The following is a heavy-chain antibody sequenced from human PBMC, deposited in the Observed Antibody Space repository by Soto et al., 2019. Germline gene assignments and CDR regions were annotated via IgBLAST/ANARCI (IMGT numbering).Heavy chain of an antibody. V-gene: IGHV1-69*13. CDR3: ARGGAIFGVVIRVGYYYGMDV. CDR2: IIPIFGTA. J-gene: IGHJ6*02. CDR1: GGTFSSYA. D-gene: IGHD3-3*01. Sequence: SVKVSCKASGGTFSSYAISCVRQAPGQGLEWMGGIIPIFGTANYAQKFQGRVTITADESTSTAYMELSSLRSEDTAVYYCARGGAIFGVVIRVGYYYGMDVWGQGTTVTVSS.